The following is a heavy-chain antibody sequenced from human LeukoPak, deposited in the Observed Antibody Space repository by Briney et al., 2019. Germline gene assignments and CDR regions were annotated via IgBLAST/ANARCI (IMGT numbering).Heavy chain of an antibody. V-gene: IGHV1-2*06. J-gene: IGHJ4*02. CDR3: ASRLLGYCSSTSCTENSY. CDR1: GYTLTDYY. Sequence: ASVKVSCKASGYTLTDYYMHWVRQAPGQGLEWMGRINPNSGGTNYAQKFQGRVTMTRDTSISTAYMELSRLRSDDTAVYYCASRLLGYCSSTSCTENSYWGQGTLVTVSS. D-gene: IGHD2-2*01. CDR2: INPNSGGT.